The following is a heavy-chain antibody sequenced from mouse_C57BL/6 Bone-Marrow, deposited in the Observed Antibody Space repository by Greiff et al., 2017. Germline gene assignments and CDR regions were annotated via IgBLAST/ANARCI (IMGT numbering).Heavy chain of an antibody. CDR3: TTAYGNYAMDY. V-gene: IGHV14-4*01. J-gene: IGHJ4*01. Sequence: VHVKQSGAELVRPGASVKLSCTASGFNIKDDYMHWVKQRPEQGLEWIGWIDPENGDTEYASKFQGKATITADTSSNTAYLQLSSLTSEDTAVYYCTTAYGNYAMDYWGQGTSVTVSS. CDR1: GFNIKDDY. D-gene: IGHD2-1*01. CDR2: IDPENGDT.